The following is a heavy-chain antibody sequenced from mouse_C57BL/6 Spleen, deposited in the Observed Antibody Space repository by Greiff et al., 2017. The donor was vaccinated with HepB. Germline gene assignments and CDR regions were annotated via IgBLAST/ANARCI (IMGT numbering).Heavy chain of an antibody. CDR2: IDPEDGET. Sequence: VQLQQSGAELVKPGASVKLSCTASGFNIKDYYMHWVKQRTEQGLEWIGRIDPEDGETKYAPKFQCKATITADTSSNTAYLQLSSLTSEDTAVYYCARGRLLRDAMDYWGQGTSVTVSS. D-gene: IGHD2-3*01. CDR3: ARGRLLRDAMDY. V-gene: IGHV14-2*01. J-gene: IGHJ4*01. CDR1: GFNIKDYY.